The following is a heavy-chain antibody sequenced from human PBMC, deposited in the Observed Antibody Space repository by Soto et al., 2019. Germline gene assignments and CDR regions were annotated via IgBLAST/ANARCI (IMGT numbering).Heavy chain of an antibody. J-gene: IGHJ4*02. CDR3: AKTSSGWYELYYFDY. V-gene: IGHV3-23*01. D-gene: IGHD6-19*01. CDR2: ISGSGGST. Sequence: GGSLRLSCAASGFTFSSYAMSWVRQAPGKGLEWVSAISGSGGSTYYADSVKGRFTISRDNSKNTLYLQMNSLRAEDTAVYYCAKTSSGWYELYYFDYWGQGTLVTVSS. CDR1: GFTFSSYA.